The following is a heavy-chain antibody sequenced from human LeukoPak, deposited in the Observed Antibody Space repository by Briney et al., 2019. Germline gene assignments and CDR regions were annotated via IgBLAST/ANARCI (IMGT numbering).Heavy chain of an antibody. Sequence: GGSLRLSCAASGFTFRSYGMHWVRQAPGKGLEWVAFIRYDGSNKYYADSVKGRFTISRDNSKNTLYLQMNSLRAEDTAIYYCAKGPFFYYDASGYNYFESWGQGTLVTVSS. V-gene: IGHV3-30*02. CDR2: IRYDGSNK. J-gene: IGHJ4*02. CDR3: AKGPFFYYDASGYNYFES. D-gene: IGHD3-22*01. CDR1: GFTFRSYG.